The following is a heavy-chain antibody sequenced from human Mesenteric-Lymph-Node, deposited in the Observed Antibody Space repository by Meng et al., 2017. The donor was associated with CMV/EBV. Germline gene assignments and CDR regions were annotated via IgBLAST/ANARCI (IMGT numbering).Heavy chain of an antibody. J-gene: IGHJ3*02. CDR2: INPNSGGT. D-gene: IGHD2-2*01. Sequence: GYTFTGYYMHWVRQAPGQGLEWMGRINPNSGGTNYAQKFQGRVTMTRDTSISTAYMELSRLRSDDTAVYYCAIVVVPAADFNDAFDIWGQGTMVTVSS. CDR1: GYTFTGYY. V-gene: IGHV1-2*06. CDR3: AIVVVPAADFNDAFDI.